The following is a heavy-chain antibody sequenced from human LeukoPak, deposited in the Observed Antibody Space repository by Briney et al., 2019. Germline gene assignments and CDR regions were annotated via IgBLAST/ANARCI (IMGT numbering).Heavy chain of an antibody. V-gene: IGHV3-11*01. J-gene: IGHJ6*03. Sequence: SLTLSCAASGFTFRDYYMGWIRQAPGKGLEGVSYISNRGNNIYYADSVKGRFTISRDNSKNTLYLQMNSMRAEDTAVYYCAKIRRRFGDLLGDMDVWGKGTTVTISS. D-gene: IGHD3-10*01. CDR2: ISNRGNNI. CDR1: GFTFRDYY. CDR3: AKIRRRFGDLLGDMDV.